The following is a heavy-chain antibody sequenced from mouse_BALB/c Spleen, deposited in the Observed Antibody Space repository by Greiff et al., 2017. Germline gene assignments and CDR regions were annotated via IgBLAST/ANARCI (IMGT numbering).Heavy chain of an antibody. Sequence: EVMLVESGGGLVQPGGSRKLSCAAPGFTFSSFGMHWVRQAPEKGLEWVAYISSGSSTIYYADTVKGRFTISRDNPKNTLFLQMTSLRSEDTAMYYCARRSPDGYYAYFDYWGQGTTLTVSS. CDR2: ISSGSSTI. V-gene: IGHV5-17*02. D-gene: IGHD2-3*01. CDR3: ARRSPDGYYAYFDY. CDR1: GFTFSSFG. J-gene: IGHJ2*01.